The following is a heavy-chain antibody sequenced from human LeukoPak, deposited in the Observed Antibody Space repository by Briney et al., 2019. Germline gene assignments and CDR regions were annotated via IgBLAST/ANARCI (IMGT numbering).Heavy chain of an antibody. Sequence: GGSLRLSCAASGFTFSSYAMSWVRQAPGKGLEWVSAISGSGGSTYYAASVKGRFTISRDNSKNTLYLQMNSLRAEDTAVYYCARPPGDCGGDCLDAFDIWGQGTMVTVSS. CDR1: GFTFSSYA. CDR3: ARPPGDCGGDCLDAFDI. J-gene: IGHJ3*02. CDR2: ISGSGGST. D-gene: IGHD2-21*02. V-gene: IGHV3-23*01.